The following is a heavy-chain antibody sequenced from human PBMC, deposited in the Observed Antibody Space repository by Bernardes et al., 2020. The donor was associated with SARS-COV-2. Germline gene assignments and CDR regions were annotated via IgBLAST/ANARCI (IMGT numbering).Heavy chain of an antibody. V-gene: IGHV1-24*01. CDR2: FDPDQRKT. CDR3: ARQIAVAGTWYYYYGMDV. Sequence: ASVKVSCKISGYSLTEFSMHWVRQAPGKGLEWLGGFDPDQRKTIYAQKFQGRVTMTEDTSTSTAYMELRSLRSDDTAVYYCARQIAVAGTWYYYYGMDVWGQGTTVTVSS. CDR1: GYSLTEFS. D-gene: IGHD6-19*01. J-gene: IGHJ6*02.